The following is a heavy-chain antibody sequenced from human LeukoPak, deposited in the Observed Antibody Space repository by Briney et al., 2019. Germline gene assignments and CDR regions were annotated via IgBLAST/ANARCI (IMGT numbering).Heavy chain of an antibody. Sequence: QSGGSLRLSCAASGFTFSSYGMHWVRQAPGKGLEWVAVISYDGSNKYYADSVKGRFTISRDNAKNSLYLQMNSLRAEDTALYYCAKDMNPVVPAAMTYYYYYGMDVWGQGTTVTVSS. V-gene: IGHV3-30*18. J-gene: IGHJ6*02. CDR1: GFTFSSYG. D-gene: IGHD2-2*01. CDR2: ISYDGSNK. CDR3: AKDMNPVVPAAMTYYYYYGMDV.